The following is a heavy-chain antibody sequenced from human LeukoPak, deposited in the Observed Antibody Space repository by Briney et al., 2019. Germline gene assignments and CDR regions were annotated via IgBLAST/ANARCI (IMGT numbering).Heavy chain of an antibody. V-gene: IGHV3-7*01. CDR3: ARALGHPGYDLYDY. J-gene: IGHJ4*02. CDR1: GINFRGYW. CDR2: MKQDGSER. D-gene: IGHD5-12*01. Sequence: GGSLRLSCAVSGINFRGYWMAWVRQAPGKGLEWVANMKQDGSERYYVDSVKGRFTISRDNAKNSLYLEMNSLRVEDTAVYYCARALGHPGYDLYDYWGQGTLVTVSS.